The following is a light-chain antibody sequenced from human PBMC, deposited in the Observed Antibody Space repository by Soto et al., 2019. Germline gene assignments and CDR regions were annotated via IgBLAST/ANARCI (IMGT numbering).Light chain of an antibody. CDR1: QNISNF. V-gene: IGKV1-39*01. Sequence: DIQMTQSPSSLSASLGDRVTITCRASQNISNFLNWYQQKPGRAPKLLMHAASTLQSGVPSRFSGSASGTDFSLTISSLQPEDFAAYYCQQSYSTPVTFGHGTRL. CDR3: QQSYSTPVT. J-gene: IGKJ5*01. CDR2: AAS.